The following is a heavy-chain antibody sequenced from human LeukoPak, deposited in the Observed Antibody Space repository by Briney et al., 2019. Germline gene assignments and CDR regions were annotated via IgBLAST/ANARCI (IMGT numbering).Heavy chain of an antibody. V-gene: IGHV1-2*02. D-gene: IGHD6-6*01. CDR1: GYTFTGYY. CDR2: INPNSGGT. CDR3: ATPPSYSXSSGSLNWFDP. J-gene: IGHJ5*02. Sequence: ASVKVSCKASGYTFTGYYMHWVRQAPGQGLEWMGWINPNSGGTNYAQKFQGRVTMTRDTSISTAYMELSRLRSDDTAVYYCATPPSYSXSSGSLNWFDPWGQGTLVTVSS.